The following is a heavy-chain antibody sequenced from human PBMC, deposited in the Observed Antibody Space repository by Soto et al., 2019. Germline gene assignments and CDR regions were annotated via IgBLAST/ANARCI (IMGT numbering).Heavy chain of an antibody. D-gene: IGHD2-15*01. J-gene: IGHJ4*02. V-gene: IGHV3-23*01. CDR3: AKFRSEVVVAATNY. CDR2: ISGSGGST. Sequence: VQLLESGGDLVQPGGSLRLSCAASGFNFSNYAMSWVRQAPGKGLEWVSAISGSGGSTCYADSVKGRFTISRDNSKNTLYLQMNSLRAEDTAIFFCAKFRSEVVVAATNYWGQGILVTVSS. CDR1: GFNFSNYA.